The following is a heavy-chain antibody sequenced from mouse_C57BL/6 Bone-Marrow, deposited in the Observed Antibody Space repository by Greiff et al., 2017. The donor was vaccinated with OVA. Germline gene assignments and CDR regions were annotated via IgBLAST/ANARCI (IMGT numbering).Heavy chain of an antibody. CDR2: IDPETGGT. Sequence: QVQLQQSGAELVRPGASVTLSCTASGYTFTDYEMHWVKQTPVHGLEWIGTIDPETGGTAYNQKFKGKAILNADKSSSTAYMELRSLTSEDSAVYYGTRREGFAYWGQGTLVTVSA. J-gene: IGHJ3*01. V-gene: IGHV1-15*01. CDR1: GYTFTDYE. CDR3: TRREGFAY.